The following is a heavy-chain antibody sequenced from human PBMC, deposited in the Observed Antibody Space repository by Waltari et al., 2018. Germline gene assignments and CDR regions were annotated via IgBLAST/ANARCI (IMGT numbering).Heavy chain of an antibody. Sequence: QVLLQEPGPGLVKPSETLSLTCTVSGGHLNFHYWAWIRQPPGKGLEWIGDISDSGNTNYHSSLKGRASISVDTSKKQVSLKVISVTAADTAVYYCARETYFYGAGRTFEFWGQGTQVTVS. CDR3: ARETYFYGAGRTFEF. J-gene: IGHJ4*02. CDR1: GGHLNFHY. CDR2: ISDSGNT. D-gene: IGHD3-10*01. V-gene: IGHV4-59*11.